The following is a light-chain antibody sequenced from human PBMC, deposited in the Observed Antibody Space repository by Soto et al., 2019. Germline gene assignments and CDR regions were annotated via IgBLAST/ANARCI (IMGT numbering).Light chain of an antibody. J-gene: IGKJ4*01. CDR2: GTS. V-gene: IGKV3-20*01. CDR1: QSVSSSY. Sequence: EIVLTQSPGTLSLSPGERATLSCRASQSVSSSYLAWYQQKPGQAPRLLISGTSSRATGIPDRFSGGESGTDFTLCNSRLEPEDFAVYFCQQYGSSPLTFGGSTKVEIK. CDR3: QQYGSSPLT.